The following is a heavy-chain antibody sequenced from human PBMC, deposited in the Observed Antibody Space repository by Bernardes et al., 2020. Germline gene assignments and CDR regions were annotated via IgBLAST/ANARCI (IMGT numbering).Heavy chain of an antibody. V-gene: IGHV3-15*05. D-gene: IGHD1-26*01. Sequence: GWSLRLSCAASGFTFTNYCMRWVRQAPGKGLEWVGRIKSNVAGGTRDYAAPVKGRFTISRDDSKNTLHLQMDSLKTEDTAVYYCTTDRIVGASNFDYWGQGTLVTVSS. CDR3: TTDRIVGASNFDY. J-gene: IGHJ4*02. CDR1: GFTFTNYC. CDR2: IKSNVAGGTR.